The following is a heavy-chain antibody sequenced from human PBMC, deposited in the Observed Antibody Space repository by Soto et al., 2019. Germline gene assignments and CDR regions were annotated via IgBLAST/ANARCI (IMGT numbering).Heavy chain of an antibody. J-gene: IGHJ4*02. D-gene: IGHD3-22*01. CDR2: INAGNGNT. V-gene: IGHV1-3*01. Sequence: QVQLVQSGAEVKKPGASVKVSCKASGYTFTSYAMHWVRQAPGQRLEWMGWINAGNGNTQYSQKFQGRVTITRDTSAITAYMALSSLRSADTAVYYCARTIVVVTSFDYWGQGTLVTVSS. CDR1: GYTFTSYA. CDR3: ARTIVVVTSFDY.